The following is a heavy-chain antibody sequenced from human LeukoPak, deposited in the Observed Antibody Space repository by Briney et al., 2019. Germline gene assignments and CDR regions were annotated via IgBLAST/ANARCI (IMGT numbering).Heavy chain of an antibody. D-gene: IGHD3-10*01. V-gene: IGHV3-23*01. CDR1: GITLSNYG. Sequence: GGSLRLSCAVSGITLSNYGMSWVRQAPGKGLEWVAGISGSGGRTNYADSVKGRFTISRDSPKNPLYLQMNSLRSEDTAVYFCAKRGVVIRVVLVGFHKEAYYFDSWGQGALVTVSS. CDR2: ISGSGGRT. J-gene: IGHJ4*02. CDR3: AKRGVVIRVVLVGFHKEAYYFDS.